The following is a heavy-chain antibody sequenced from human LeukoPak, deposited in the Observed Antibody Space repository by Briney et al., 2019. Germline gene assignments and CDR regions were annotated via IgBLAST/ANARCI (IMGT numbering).Heavy chain of an antibody. V-gene: IGHV3-15*01. CDR2: IKSKTDGVTT. J-gene: IGHJ4*02. D-gene: IGHD3-10*01. CDR1: GFTFSNAW. Sequence: GGSLRLSCAASGFTFSNAWMSWVRQAPGKGLEWVGRIKSKTDGVTTDYAAPVNGRFTISRDDSKNTLYLQMNSLKTEDTAVYYCTTELLWFGESIDYWGQGTLVTVSS. CDR3: TTELLWFGESIDY.